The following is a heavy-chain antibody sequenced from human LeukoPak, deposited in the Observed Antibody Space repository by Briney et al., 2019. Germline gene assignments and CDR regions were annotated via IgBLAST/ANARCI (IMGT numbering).Heavy chain of an antibody. D-gene: IGHD7-27*01. CDR3: AKAPATGEGYYFYYMDV. J-gene: IGHJ6*03. Sequence: GGSLTLSCAASGFASGFTFSDYAVSWVRQAPGKGQEWVASVNGRGATTYYADSVRGRFTISRDNSKNTLYLQMISLGADDTAIYFCAKAPATGEGYYFYYMDVWGKGTTVTVSS. CDR1: GFTFSDYA. V-gene: IGHV3-23*01. CDR2: VNGRGATT.